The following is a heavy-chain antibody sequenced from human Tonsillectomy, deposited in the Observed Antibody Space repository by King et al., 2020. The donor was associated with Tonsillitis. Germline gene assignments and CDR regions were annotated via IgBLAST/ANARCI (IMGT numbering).Heavy chain of an antibody. CDR1: GYSFTSYA. CDR2: ISGYNGNT. D-gene: IGHD4-11*01. J-gene: IGHJ5*02. Sequence: QLVQSGAEVKKPGASVKVSCKASGYSFTSYAISWVRQAPGQGLEWMGWISGYNGNTNYAQKFQGRVTMTTDTSTSTAYMDLRSLRSDDTAVYYCARDPGVTTNNWFDPGGQGTLVTVSS. V-gene: IGHV1-18*01. CDR3: ARDPGVTTNNWFDP.